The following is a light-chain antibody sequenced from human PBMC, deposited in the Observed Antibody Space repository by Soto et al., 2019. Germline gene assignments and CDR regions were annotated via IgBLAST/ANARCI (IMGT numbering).Light chain of an antibody. Sequence: QSALTQPASVSGSPGQSITISCTGTRSDIGGYNYVSWYQQHASKAPKLIIYEVSNRPSGVSNRFSGSKSGSAASLTISGLQAEDEADYYCSSYTSSTTLVFGGGTKLTVL. CDR1: RSDIGGYNY. J-gene: IGLJ2*01. CDR2: EVS. V-gene: IGLV2-14*01. CDR3: SSYTSSTTLV.